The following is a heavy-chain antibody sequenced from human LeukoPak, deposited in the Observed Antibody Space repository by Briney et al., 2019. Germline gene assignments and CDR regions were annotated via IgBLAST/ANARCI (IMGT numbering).Heavy chain of an antibody. V-gene: IGHV4-59*01. Sequence: SETLSLTCAVSGGSISSYYWSWIRQPPGKGLEWIGYIYYSGSTNYNPSLKSRVTISVDTSKNQFSLKLSSVTAADTAVYYCARARTGNGGPSRNELDYWGQGTLVTVSS. J-gene: IGHJ4*01. CDR3: ARARTGNGGPSRNELDY. CDR2: IYYSGST. D-gene: IGHD3/OR15-3a*01. CDR1: GGSISSYY.